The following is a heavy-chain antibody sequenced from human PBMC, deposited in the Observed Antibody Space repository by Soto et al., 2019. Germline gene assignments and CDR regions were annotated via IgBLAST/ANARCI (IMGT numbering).Heavy chain of an antibody. V-gene: IGHV4-34*01. Sequence: SETLSLTCAVYGGSFSGNFWSWIRQPPGKGLEWIGEVNHSGSTNHIPSLKSRVTISVDMSKNQSSLKLSSVTAADTGVYYCARGRGSDGIYHYYNAMDVWGQGTTVTVSS. CDR3: ARGRGSDGIYHYYNAMDV. J-gene: IGHJ6*02. D-gene: IGHD6-19*01. CDR1: GGSFSGNF. CDR2: VNHSGST.